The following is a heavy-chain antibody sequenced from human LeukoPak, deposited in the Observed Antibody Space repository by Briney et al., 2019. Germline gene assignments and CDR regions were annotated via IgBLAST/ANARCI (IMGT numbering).Heavy chain of an antibody. CDR3: ARDAYYYDGGARYYGMDV. V-gene: IGHV3-11*04. CDR2: ISFSDSTI. J-gene: IGHJ6*02. Sequence: PGGSLRLSCAASGFTFSDYYMSWIRQAPGKGLEWVSYISFSDSTIYYADSVKGRFTISRDNAKNSLYLQMNSLRAEDTAVYYCARDAYYYDGGARYYGMDVWGQGTTVTVSS. D-gene: IGHD3-22*01. CDR1: GFTFSDYY.